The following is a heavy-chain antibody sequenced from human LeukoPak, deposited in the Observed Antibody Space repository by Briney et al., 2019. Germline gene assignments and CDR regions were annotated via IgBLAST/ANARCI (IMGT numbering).Heavy chain of an antibody. CDR3: ARDEARYGSGYYPNWFDP. V-gene: IGHV1-18*01. CDR2: ISGYNGYT. J-gene: IGHJ5*02. CDR1: GYTFTSYG. Sequence: ASVNVSCKASGYTFTSYGISWVRQAPGQGLEWMGWISGYNGYTHYAHNLQGRVTMTTDTSTSTAYMELRSLRSDVTAVYYCARDEARYGSGYYPNWFDPWGQGTLVTVSS. D-gene: IGHD3-22*01.